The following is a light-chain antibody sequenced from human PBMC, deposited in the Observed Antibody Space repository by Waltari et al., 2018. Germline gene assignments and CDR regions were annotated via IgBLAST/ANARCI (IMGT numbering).Light chain of an antibody. CDR2: GAS. CDR1: QSLTKRY. CDR3: QQYGSSVLYT. J-gene: IGKJ2*01. Sequence: IVLTQSPDTLSLSPGERATLSCRASQSLTKRYLAWYQQKPGQAPRLLIYGASSRAAGIRDRFSGSGSGTDLTLTITRLEPEDFAVYYCQQYGSSVLYTFGQGTKLEIK. V-gene: IGKV3-20*01.